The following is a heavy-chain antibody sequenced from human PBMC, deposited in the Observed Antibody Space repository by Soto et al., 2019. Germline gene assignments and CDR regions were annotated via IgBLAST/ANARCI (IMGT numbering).Heavy chain of an antibody. J-gene: IGHJ5*02. CDR2: IIPILGIA. CDR3: ARDYSSGWYENWFDP. D-gene: IGHD6-19*01. Sequence: QVQLVQSGAEVKKPGSSVKVPCKASGGTFSSYTISWVRQAPGQGLEWMGRIIPILGIANYAQKFQGRVTITADKSTSTAYMELSSLRSEDTAVYYCARDYSSGWYENWFDPWGQGTLVTVSS. CDR1: GGTFSSYT. V-gene: IGHV1-69*08.